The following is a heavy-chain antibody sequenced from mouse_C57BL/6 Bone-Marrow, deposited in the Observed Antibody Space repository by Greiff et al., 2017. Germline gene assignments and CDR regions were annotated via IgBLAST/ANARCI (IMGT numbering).Heavy chain of an antibody. Sequence: EVKLMESGGGLVKPGGSLKLSCAASGFTFSDYGMHWVRQAPEKGLEWVAYISSGSSTIYYADTVKGRFTISRDNAKNTLFLQMTSLRSEDTAMYYCARDYYGAGFAYWGQGTLVTVSA. V-gene: IGHV5-17*01. J-gene: IGHJ3*01. CDR1: GFTFSDYG. CDR3: ARDYYGAGFAY. CDR2: ISSGSSTI. D-gene: IGHD1-1*01.